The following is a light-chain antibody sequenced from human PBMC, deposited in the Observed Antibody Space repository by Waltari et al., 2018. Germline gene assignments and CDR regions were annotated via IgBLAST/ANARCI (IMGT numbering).Light chain of an antibody. Sequence: ETVMTQSPATLSVSPGERAPLSCRASQSVSSNLAWYQQKPGQAPRLLIYGASTRATGIPARFSGSGSGTEFTLTISSLQSEDFAVYYCQQYNNWPPPLTFGGGTKVEIK. J-gene: IGKJ4*01. CDR1: QSVSSN. V-gene: IGKV3-15*01. CDR2: GAS. CDR3: QQYNNWPPPLT.